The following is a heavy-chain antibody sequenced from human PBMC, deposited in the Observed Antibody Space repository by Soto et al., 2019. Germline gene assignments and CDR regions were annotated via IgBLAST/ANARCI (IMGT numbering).Heavy chain of an antibody. J-gene: IGHJ6*02. CDR3: ARAGCDGGRCYTLVGLRYGMDV. Sequence: QVQLVESGGGVVQPGRSLRLSCAASGFTFSSYVMYWVRQAPGKGLEWVAVISYDGSNKYYADSVKGRFAISRDNSKNPLYLQMNSLRAEDTAVYYCARAGCDGGRCYTLVGLRYGMDVWGQGTTVTVSS. CDR1: GFTFSSYV. V-gene: IGHV3-30*09. D-gene: IGHD2-15*01. CDR2: ISYDGSNK.